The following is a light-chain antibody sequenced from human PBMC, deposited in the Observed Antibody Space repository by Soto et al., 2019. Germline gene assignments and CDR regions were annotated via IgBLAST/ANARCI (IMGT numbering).Light chain of an antibody. V-gene: IGKV3-20*01. CDR1: QSVDSSF. CDR2: GAS. J-gene: IGKJ1*01. Sequence: EIVLTQSPGTLSLSPGERATLSCRASQSVDSSFVAWYQQKPGQAPRLLIYGASSRATGIQDRFSGSGSGTDFTLTISRLEPEDFAVYYCQQYGSSGTFGQGTKVDIK. CDR3: QQYGSSGT.